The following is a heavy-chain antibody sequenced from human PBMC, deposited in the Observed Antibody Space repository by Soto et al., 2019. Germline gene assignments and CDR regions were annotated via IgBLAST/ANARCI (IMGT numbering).Heavy chain of an antibody. V-gene: IGHV1-18*04. CDR1: GYTFTGYY. J-gene: IGHJ6*02. Sequence: ASVKVSCKASGYTFTGYYMHWVRQAPGQGLEWMGWISAYNGNTNYAQKLQGRVTMTTDTSTSTAYMELRSLRSDDTAVYYCASYYYGSEYYGMDVWGQGTTVTVSS. CDR3: ASYYYGSEYYGMDV. CDR2: ISAYNGNT. D-gene: IGHD3-10*01.